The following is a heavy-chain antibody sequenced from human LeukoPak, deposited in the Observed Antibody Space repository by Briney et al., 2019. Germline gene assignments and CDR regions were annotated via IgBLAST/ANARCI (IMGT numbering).Heavy chain of an antibody. CDR2: ISGSGGST. CDR3: AKSATMIVVRGVIDY. Sequence: QSGGSLRLSCAASGFTFSSYAMSWVRQAPGKGLEWVSAISGSGGSTYYADSVKGRFTISRDNSKNTLYLQMNSLRAENTAVYYCAKSATMIVVRGVIDYWGQGTLVTVSS. D-gene: IGHD3-22*01. V-gene: IGHV3-23*01. J-gene: IGHJ4*02. CDR1: GFTFSSYA.